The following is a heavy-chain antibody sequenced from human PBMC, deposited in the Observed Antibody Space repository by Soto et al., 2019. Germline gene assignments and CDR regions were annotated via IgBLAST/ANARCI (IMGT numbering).Heavy chain of an antibody. J-gene: IGHJ4*02. CDR2: ISGSGGST. Sequence: LRLSCAASGFTFSSYAMSWVRQAPGKGLEWVSAISGSGGSTYYADSVKGRFTISRDNSKNTLYLQMNSLRAEDTAVYYCAKGPGSGWTRAFDYWGQGTLVTVSS. CDR3: AKGPGSGWTRAFDY. V-gene: IGHV3-23*01. D-gene: IGHD6-19*01. CDR1: GFTFSSYA.